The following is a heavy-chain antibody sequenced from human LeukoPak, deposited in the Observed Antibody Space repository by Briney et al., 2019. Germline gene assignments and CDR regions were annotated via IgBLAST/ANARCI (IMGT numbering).Heavy chain of an antibody. V-gene: IGHV3-23*01. J-gene: IGHJ4*02. CDR3: AKMASAGTSYFDY. D-gene: IGHD6-13*01. Sequence: GGSLRLSCAASGFTFSSSAMSWVRQAPGKGLEWLSTISGTGGTTYYADSVKGRFTISRDNSKNTLYLQMNSLRAEDTAVYYCAKMASAGTSYFDYWGQGTLVTVSS. CDR1: GFTFSSSA. CDR2: ISGTGGTT.